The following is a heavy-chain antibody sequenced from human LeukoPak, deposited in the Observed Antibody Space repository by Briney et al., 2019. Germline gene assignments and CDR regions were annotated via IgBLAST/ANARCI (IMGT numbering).Heavy chain of an antibody. J-gene: IGHJ3*02. D-gene: IGHD4-17*01. CDR3: ARPQVNDYGDCGI. CDR2: ISYDGSNK. Sequence: GRSLRLSCAASGFTFSSYAMDWVRQAPGKGLEWVAVISYDGSNKHYVDSVKGRFTISRDNAKNSLHLQMNSLRAEDTAVYYCARPQVNDYGDCGIWGQGTMVAVSS. V-gene: IGHV3-30-3*01. CDR1: GFTFSSYA.